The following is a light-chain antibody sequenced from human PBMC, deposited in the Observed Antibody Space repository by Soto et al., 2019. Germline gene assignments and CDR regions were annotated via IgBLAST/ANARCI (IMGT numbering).Light chain of an antibody. CDR2: GAT. V-gene: IGLV1-40*01. Sequence: QSVLTQPPSASATPGQRVSISCTGSSSNIGAGYDVHWYQQHPGTAPRLLIYGATHRPSGVPERFSGSRSGSSASLTITGLQAEDESFYHCQSYDSGLSGALFGGGTKLTVL. J-gene: IGLJ2*01. CDR1: SSNIGAGYD. CDR3: QSYDSGLSGAL.